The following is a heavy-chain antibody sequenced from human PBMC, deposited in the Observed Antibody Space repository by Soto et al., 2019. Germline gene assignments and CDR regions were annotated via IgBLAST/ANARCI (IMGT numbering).Heavy chain of an antibody. D-gene: IGHD2-15*01. J-gene: IGHJ3*02. CDR2: ISAYNGNT. CDR3: ARAREDIVVVVGPFDI. V-gene: IGHV1-18*01. Sequence: ASVKVSCKASGYTFTSYGISWVRQAPGQGLEWMGWISAYNGNTNYAQKLQGRVTMTTDTSTSTAYMELRSLRSDDTAVYYCARAREDIVVVVGPFDIWGQGTMVTVSS. CDR1: GYTFTSYG.